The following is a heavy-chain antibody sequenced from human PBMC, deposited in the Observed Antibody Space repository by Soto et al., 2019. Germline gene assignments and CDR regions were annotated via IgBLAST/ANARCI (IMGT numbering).Heavy chain of an antibody. Sequence: EVQLLESGGGLVQPGGSLRLSCAASGFTFSSYAMRWVRQAPGKGLEWVSAISGSGGSTYYADSVKGRFTIYRDNSKNTMYLQMNSMRAEYTAVYYCARDRGYSYGWDYSDYWGPRTLVTVSS. CDR1: GFTFSSYA. CDR2: ISGSGGST. V-gene: IGHV3-23*01. D-gene: IGHD5-18*01. CDR3: ARDRGYSYGWDYSDY. J-gene: IGHJ4*02.